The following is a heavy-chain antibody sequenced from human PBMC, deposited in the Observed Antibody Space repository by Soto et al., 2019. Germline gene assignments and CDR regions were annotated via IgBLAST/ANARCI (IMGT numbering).Heavy chain of an antibody. D-gene: IGHD3-16*02. CDR3: ARNKGGYTFYYFDS. J-gene: IGHJ4*02. CDR1: GFTFSTYA. CDR2: ISGSGGST. Sequence: PGGSLRLSCAASGFTFSTYAMSWVRQAPGRGLEWVSAISGSGGSTYYADSVKGRFTISRDNSKNTLYLQMNSLRAEDTAVYYCARNKGGYTFYYFDSWGQGTLVNVSS. V-gene: IGHV3-23*01.